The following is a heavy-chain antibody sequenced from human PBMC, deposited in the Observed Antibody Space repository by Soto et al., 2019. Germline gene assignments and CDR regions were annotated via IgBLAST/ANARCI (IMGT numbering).Heavy chain of an antibody. CDR2: IYYSGST. Sequence: SETLSLTCTVSGGSISSGGYYWSWIRQHPGKGLEWIGYIYYSGSTYYNPSLKSRVTISVDTSKNQFSLKLSSVTAADTAVYYCARDVRSGYYYYYGMDVWGQGTTVTVSS. J-gene: IGHJ6*02. V-gene: IGHV4-31*03. D-gene: IGHD1-26*01. CDR3: ARDVRSGYYYYYGMDV. CDR1: GGSISSGGYY.